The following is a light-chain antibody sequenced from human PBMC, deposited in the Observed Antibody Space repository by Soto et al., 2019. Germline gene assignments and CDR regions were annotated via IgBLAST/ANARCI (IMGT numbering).Light chain of an antibody. CDR2: EVS. CDR3: TSYTTTSTGV. Sequence: QSVLTQPASVSGSPGQSITISCTGTSSDVGGYNYVSWYQQHPGKAPKRMIYEVSNRPSGVSNRFSGSKSGNTASLTISGLQAEDEADYYCTSYTTTSTGVFGGGTKL. CDR1: SSDVGGYNY. J-gene: IGLJ3*02. V-gene: IGLV2-14*01.